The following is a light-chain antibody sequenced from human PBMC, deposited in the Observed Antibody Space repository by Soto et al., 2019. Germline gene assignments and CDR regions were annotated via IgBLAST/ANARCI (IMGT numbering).Light chain of an antibody. V-gene: IGLV2-14*01. CDR2: DVT. CDR3: SSYTSSDTYV. J-gene: IGLJ1*01. Sequence: QSALTQPASVSGSPGQSITISCSGTSSDVGGYNFVSWYQQHPGKAPKLMIYDVTNRPSGVSSRFSGSKSGNTASLTISGLQAEDDADYYCSSYTSSDTYVFGTGTKLTVL. CDR1: SSDVGGYNF.